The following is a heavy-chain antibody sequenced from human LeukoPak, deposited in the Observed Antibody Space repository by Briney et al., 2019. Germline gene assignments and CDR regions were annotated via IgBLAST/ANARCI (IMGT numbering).Heavy chain of an antibody. D-gene: IGHD3-22*01. CDR3: AKDSDPMIVVVISYFDY. CDR2: ISYDGSNK. J-gene: IGHJ4*02. Sequence: GGSLRLSCVASGFTFSSYGMHWVHQAPGKGLEWVAVISYDGSNKYYADSVKGRFTISRDNSKNTLYLQMNSLRAEDTAVYYCAKDSDPMIVVVISYFDYWGQGTLVTVSS. V-gene: IGHV3-30*18. CDR1: GFTFSSYG.